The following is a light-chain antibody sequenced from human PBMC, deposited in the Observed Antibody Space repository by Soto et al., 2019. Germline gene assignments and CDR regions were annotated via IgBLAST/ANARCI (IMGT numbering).Light chain of an antibody. Sequence: QSALTQPPSVSGSPGQSVAISCTGTSSDVGSYNRVSWYQQPPGTVPKVMIYEVSNRPSGVPDRFSGSKSGNTASLTISGLQAEDEADYYCSSYTSSSTYVFGTGTKLTVL. V-gene: IGLV2-18*02. CDR3: SSYTSSSTYV. CDR1: SSDVGSYNR. CDR2: EVS. J-gene: IGLJ1*01.